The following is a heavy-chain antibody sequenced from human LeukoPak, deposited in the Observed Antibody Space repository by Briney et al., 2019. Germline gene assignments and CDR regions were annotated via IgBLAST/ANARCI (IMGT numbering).Heavy chain of an antibody. CDR3: ARDSGSGNTDY. CDR1: GYTFTSYA. D-gene: IGHD1-26*01. Sequence: ASVKVSCKASGYTFTSYAIHWVRQAPGQRLEWMGWISAGNGNTKYSQNFQGRVTFISNTSATTAFMELSSLRSEDAAVYYCARDSGSGNTDYWGQGTLVTVSS. V-gene: IGHV1-3*01. CDR2: ISAGNGNT. J-gene: IGHJ4*02.